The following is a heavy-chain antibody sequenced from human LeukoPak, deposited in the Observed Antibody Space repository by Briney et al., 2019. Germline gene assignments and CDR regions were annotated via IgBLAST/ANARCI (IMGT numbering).Heavy chain of an antibody. CDR2: ICYSGST. V-gene: IGHV4-59*01. CDR1: GGSISSYY. CDR3: AREETRSWFDP. Sequence: SETLSLTCTVSGGSISSYYWSWIRQPPGKGLEWIGYICYSGSTNYNPSLKSRVTISVDTSKNQFSLKLSSVTAADTAVYYCAREETRSWFDPWGQGTLVTVSS. J-gene: IGHJ5*02. D-gene: IGHD4-11*01.